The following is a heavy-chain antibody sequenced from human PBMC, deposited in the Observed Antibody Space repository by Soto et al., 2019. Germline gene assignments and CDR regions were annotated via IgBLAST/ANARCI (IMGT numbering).Heavy chain of an antibody. CDR2: IYHDGTT. Sequence: SETLSLTCTVSGYSISRGYYWGWIRQPPGKGLQWIGTIYHDGTTYSNPSLNGRVTISVSTSQNRFSLTLRSVTAADTAVYYCARVPYHYARGTYRPRWFDPWGQGTLVTVSS. D-gene: IGHD3-16*02. J-gene: IGHJ5*02. CDR1: GYSISRGYY. CDR3: ARVPYHYARGTYRPRWFDP. V-gene: IGHV4-38-2*02.